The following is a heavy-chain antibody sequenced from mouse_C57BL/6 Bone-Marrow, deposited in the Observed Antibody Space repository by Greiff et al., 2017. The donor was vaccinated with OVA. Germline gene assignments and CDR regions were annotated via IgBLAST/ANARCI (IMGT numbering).Heavy chain of an antibody. CDR2: IDPEDGET. CDR3: ARTGGGY. J-gene: IGHJ4*01. Sequence: VQLQQSGAELVQPGASVKLSCTASGFNIKDYYMHWVKQRTEQGLEWIGRIDPEDGETKYAPKFPGKATITADTSSNTAYLQLSSLTSEDTAVYYCARTGGGYWGQGTSVTVSS. D-gene: IGHD1-1*02. CDR1: GFNIKDYY. V-gene: IGHV14-2*01.